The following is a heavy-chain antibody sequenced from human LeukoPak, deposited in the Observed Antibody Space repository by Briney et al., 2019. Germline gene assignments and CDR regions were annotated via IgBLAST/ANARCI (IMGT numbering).Heavy chain of an antibody. Sequence: SETLSLTCTVSGGSISSGRYYWSRIRQHPGRGLEWIGYIYYSGTTYYNPSLKSRVTISVDTSKNQFSLSLSSVTAADTAVYYCARDTGGYISGWYSYYFDYWGQGTLVTVSS. CDR3: ARDTGGYISGWYSYYFDY. CDR1: GGSISSGRYY. V-gene: IGHV4-31*03. D-gene: IGHD6-19*01. J-gene: IGHJ4*02. CDR2: IYYSGTT.